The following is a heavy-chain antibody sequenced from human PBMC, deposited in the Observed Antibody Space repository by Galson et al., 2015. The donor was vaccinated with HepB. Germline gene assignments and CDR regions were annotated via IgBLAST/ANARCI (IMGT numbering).Heavy chain of an antibody. CDR3: ARDRMTMVRGVSLYGMDV. CDR1: GFTFSSDS. J-gene: IGHJ6*02. D-gene: IGHD3-10*01. Sequence: SLRLSCAASGFTFSSDSMNWVRPAPGQGLAWLSSISSSSSFKFYAESVKGRFTISRDNAKNSLYLQMNSLRAEDTALYYCARDRMTMVRGVSLYGMDVWGQGTTVTVSS. CDR2: ISSSSSFK. V-gene: IGHV3-21*01.